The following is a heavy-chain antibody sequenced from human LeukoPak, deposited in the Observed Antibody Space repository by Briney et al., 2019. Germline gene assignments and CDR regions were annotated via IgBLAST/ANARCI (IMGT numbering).Heavy chain of an antibody. CDR1: GGPISSSNW. CDR3: ASDGRLSDMSGDAFET. D-gene: IGHD3-10*01. V-gene: IGHV4-4*02. CDR2: IYHSGST. Sequence: SETLSLTCAVSGGPISSSNWWSWVRQPPEKGLEWIGEIYHSGSTNYYPSLKSRVTILLDKSKNQFSLRLSSVTAADTAVYYCASDGRLSDMSGDAFETWGQGTMVTVSS. J-gene: IGHJ3*02.